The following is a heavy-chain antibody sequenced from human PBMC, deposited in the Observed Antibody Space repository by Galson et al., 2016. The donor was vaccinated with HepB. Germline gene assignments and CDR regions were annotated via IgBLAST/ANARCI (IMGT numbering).Heavy chain of an antibody. CDR1: GFTFSSYA. CDR3: ARGRYFPGRGSLWFGVLDY. J-gene: IGHJ4*02. D-gene: IGHD3-10*01. V-gene: IGHV3-30-3*01. CDR2: IWYDGSNK. Sequence: SLRLSCAASGFTFSSYAMHWVRQAPGKGLEWVAVIWYDGSNKYYADSVKGQFTISRDNSKNTLYLQMNSLRVEDTAVYYCARGRYFPGRGSLWFGVLDYWGQGTLVPGSS.